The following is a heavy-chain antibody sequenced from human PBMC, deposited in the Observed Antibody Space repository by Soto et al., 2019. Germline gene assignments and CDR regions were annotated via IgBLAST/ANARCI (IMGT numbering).Heavy chain of an antibody. Sequence: GASVKVSCKASGYTFTSYDINWVRQATGQGLEWMGWMNPNSGNTGYAQKFQGRVTMTRNTSISTAYMELSSLRSEDTAVYYCARVRDYYYYYYMDVWGKGTTVTISS. D-gene: IGHD4-17*01. CDR2: MNPNSGNT. V-gene: IGHV1-8*01. CDR3: ARVRDYYYYYYMDV. CDR1: GYTFTSYD. J-gene: IGHJ6*03.